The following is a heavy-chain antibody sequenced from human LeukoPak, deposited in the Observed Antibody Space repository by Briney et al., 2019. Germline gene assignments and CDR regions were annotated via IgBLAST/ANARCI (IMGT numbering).Heavy chain of an antibody. CDR1: GFTVSSNY. Sequence: GGSLRLSCSASGFTVSSNYMSWVRQAPGEGLEWVPVIYSGGSTYYADSVKGRFTISRDNSKNTLYLQMNSLRAEDTAVYYCASSSGSYAYYFDYWGQGTLVTVSS. J-gene: IGHJ4*02. CDR3: ASSSGSYAYYFDY. CDR2: IYSGGST. D-gene: IGHD1-26*01. V-gene: IGHV3-53*01.